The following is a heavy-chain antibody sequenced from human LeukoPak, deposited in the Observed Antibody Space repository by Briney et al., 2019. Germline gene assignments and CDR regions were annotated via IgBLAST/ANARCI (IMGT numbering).Heavy chain of an antibody. Sequence: GGSLSLFCAASGFTFSSYEMNWVRQPPGKGLEGVSYIISSGRTIYYPHSVKGRFTISIDNAKISLYLQMNSLRAEDTAVYYCATDAYYYYGSGSYYKKGDYYYYYGMDVWGKGTTVTVSS. CDR3: ATDAYYYYGSGSYYKKGDYYYYYGMDV. J-gene: IGHJ6*04. V-gene: IGHV3-48*03. D-gene: IGHD3-10*01. CDR1: GFTFSSYE. CDR2: IISSGRTI.